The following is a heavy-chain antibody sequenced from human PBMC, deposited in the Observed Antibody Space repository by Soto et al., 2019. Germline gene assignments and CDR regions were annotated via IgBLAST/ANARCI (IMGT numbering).Heavy chain of an antibody. D-gene: IGHD1-1*01. CDR3: ARLFAGATGNWYFDL. Sequence: XATLSLTCAVYGGSFSGYYWSWVRQPPGKGLEWIGEITHSGGINYNPFLKSRVIMSLDTSKNQFSLRLNSVSDADTAVYYCARLFAGATGNWYFDLWGRGTLVTVSS. CDR2: ITHSGGI. V-gene: IGHV4-34*01. CDR1: GGSFSGYY. J-gene: IGHJ2*01.